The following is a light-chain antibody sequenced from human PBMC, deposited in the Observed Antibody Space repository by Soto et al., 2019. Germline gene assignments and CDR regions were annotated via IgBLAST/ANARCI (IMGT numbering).Light chain of an antibody. CDR2: GAS. V-gene: IGKV3-15*01. Sequence: EIVMTQSPATLSVSPGERATLSCRASQSVSSNLAWYQQKPGQAPRLLIYGASTRATGIPARFSGSGSGTEVTLTISSLQSEDFAVYSCQQYNNWPPRGTFGQGTKVEIK. CDR3: QQYNNWPPRGT. CDR1: QSVSSN. J-gene: IGKJ1*01.